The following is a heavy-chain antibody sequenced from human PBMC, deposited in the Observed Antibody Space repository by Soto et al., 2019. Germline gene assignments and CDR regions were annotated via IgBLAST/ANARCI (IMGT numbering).Heavy chain of an antibody. CDR1: GYSFTSYW. Sequence: GESLKISCKGSGYSFTSYWIGWVRQMPGKGLEWMGIIYPGDSDTRYSPSFQGQVTISADKSISTAYLQWSSLKASATAMYYCASTYYYDSSGYYYAFDIWGQGTMVTVSS. D-gene: IGHD3-22*01. V-gene: IGHV5-51*01. CDR3: ASTYYYDSSGYYYAFDI. CDR2: IYPGDSDT. J-gene: IGHJ3*02.